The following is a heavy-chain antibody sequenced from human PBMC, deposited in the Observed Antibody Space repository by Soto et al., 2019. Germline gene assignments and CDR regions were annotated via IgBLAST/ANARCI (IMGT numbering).Heavy chain of an antibody. Sequence: EVQLVESGGGLVQPGGSLRLSCAASGFTFSDYWMGWVRQAPGKGLEWVANINQDGSETTEKYYVDSLRGRFTISRDNAKNSLYLQMNSLRAEDTAVYYCARGKSSRYFDHWGQGTLVTVSS. CDR1: GFTFSDYW. CDR3: ARGKSSRYFDH. CDR2: INQDGSETTEK. J-gene: IGHJ4*02. D-gene: IGHD6-13*01. V-gene: IGHV3-7*01.